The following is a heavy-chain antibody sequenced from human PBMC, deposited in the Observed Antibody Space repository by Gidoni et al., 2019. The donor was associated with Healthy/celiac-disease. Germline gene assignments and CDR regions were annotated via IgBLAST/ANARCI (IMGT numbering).Heavy chain of an antibody. V-gene: IGHV3-48*03. D-gene: IGHD3-3*01. J-gene: IGHJ5*02. Sequence: EVQLVESGGGLVQPGGSLRLSCAASGSTFGRHEMNWVRQAPGKGLGVVSYILSIGSTIYDAVSVNGQFTISRDNANNSLYLQMNSLRAEDTAVYYCARGTYYDFWSGPWFDPWGQGTLVTVSS. CDR3: ARGTYYDFWSGPWFDP. CDR1: GSTFGRHE. CDR2: ILSIGSTI.